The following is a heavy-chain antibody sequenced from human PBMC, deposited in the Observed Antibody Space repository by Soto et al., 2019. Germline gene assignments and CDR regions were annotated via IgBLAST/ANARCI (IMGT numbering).Heavy chain of an antibody. CDR1: GFTFSSYA. Sequence: QVQLVESGGGVVQPGRSLRLSCAASGFTFSSYAMHWVRQAPGKGLEWVAVISYDGSNKYYADSVKGRFTISRDNSKNXLYLQMNSLRAEDTAVYYCARERQPSWQEDLGFDYWGQGTLVTVSS. CDR3: ARERQPSWQEDLGFDY. CDR2: ISYDGSNK. V-gene: IGHV3-30-3*01. J-gene: IGHJ4*02. D-gene: IGHD1-26*01.